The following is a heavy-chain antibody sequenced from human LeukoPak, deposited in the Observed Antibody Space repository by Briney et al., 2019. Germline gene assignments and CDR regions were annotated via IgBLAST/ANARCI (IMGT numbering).Heavy chain of an antibody. D-gene: IGHD5/OR15-5a*01. CDR3: ARAPDIMYAFDI. CDR1: GGSITSNIYY. V-gene: IGHV4-39*01. CDR2: LYYTGST. J-gene: IGHJ3*02. Sequence: RPSETLSLTCTVSGGSITSNIYYLGWIRQLPGKGLEWIGSLYYTGSTYYNPSLKSRVTISVDTSKNQVSLKLTSVTAADTAVYYCARAPDIMYAFDIWGQGTMVTVSS.